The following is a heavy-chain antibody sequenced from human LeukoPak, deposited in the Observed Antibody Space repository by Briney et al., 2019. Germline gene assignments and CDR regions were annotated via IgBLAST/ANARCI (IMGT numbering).Heavy chain of an antibody. V-gene: IGHV3-7*03. CDR2: IKQDGSEK. CDR3: AKGYIQLWWFDY. CDR1: GFTFSSYW. J-gene: IGHJ4*02. Sequence: GGSLRLSCAASGFTFSSYWMSWVRQAPGKGLEWVANIKQDGSEKYYVDSVKGRFTISRDNSKNTVYLQMTNLRAEDTAVYYCAKGYIQLWWFDYWGQGTLVTVSS. D-gene: IGHD2-21*01.